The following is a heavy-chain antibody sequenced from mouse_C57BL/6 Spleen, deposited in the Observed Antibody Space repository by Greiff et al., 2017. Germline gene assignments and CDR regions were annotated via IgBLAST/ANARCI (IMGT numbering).Heavy chain of an antibody. V-gene: IGHV1-64*01. CDR2: IHPDSGST. J-gene: IGHJ4*01. D-gene: IGHD1-1*01. CDR3: ARRGRDDAMGY. CDR1: GYTFTSYW. Sequence: QVQLQQPGAELVKPGASVKLSCKASGYTFTSYWMHWVKQRPGQGLEWIGMIHPDSGSTNYNEKFKSKATLTVDKSSSTAYMQLSSLTSEDSAVYDCARRGRDDAMGYWGQGTSVTVSS.